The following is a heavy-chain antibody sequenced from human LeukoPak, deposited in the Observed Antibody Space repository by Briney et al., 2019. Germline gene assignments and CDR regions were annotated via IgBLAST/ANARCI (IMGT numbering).Heavy chain of an antibody. J-gene: IGHJ4*02. V-gene: IGHV1-2*02. CDR2: INPNSGGT. Sequence: ASVKVSCKASGYTFTNYYIHWIRQAPGQGLEWPGWINPNSGGTDYAQKFQGRVTMTRDTSIRTAYMELSRLISDDTAVYYCAKVRCASTSCHFEPGYWGQGTLVTVSS. CDR1: GYTFTNYY. CDR3: AKVRCASTSCHFEPGY. D-gene: IGHD2-2*01.